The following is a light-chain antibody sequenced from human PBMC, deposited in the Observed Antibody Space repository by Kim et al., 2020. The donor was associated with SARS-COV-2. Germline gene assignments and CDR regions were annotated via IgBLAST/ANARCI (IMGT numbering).Light chain of an antibody. CDR2: DVN. V-gene: IGLV2-14*03. CDR3: SSYTSSRTLL. Sequence: YNYVSWYQHHPGEAPKLMIHDVNKRPSGVSNRFSGSKSGNTASLTISGLQAEDEAHYYCSSYTSSRTLLFGGGTQLTVL. CDR1: YNY. J-gene: IGLJ2*01.